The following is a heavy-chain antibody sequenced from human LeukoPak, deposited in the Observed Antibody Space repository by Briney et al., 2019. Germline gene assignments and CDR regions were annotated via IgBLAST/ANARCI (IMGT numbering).Heavy chain of an antibody. V-gene: IGHV3-23*01. CDR1: GFRFTSYW. J-gene: IGHJ4*02. CDR3: AKRGSYFGGFDY. D-gene: IGHD3-10*01. Sequence: AGGSLRLSCAASGFRFTSYWMTWVRQAPGKGLEWVSAISGSGESTYYAESLKGRFTISRDNSKNTLYLQMNGLRVEDTAIYYCAKRGSYFGGFDYWGQGTLLTVPS. CDR2: ISGSGEST.